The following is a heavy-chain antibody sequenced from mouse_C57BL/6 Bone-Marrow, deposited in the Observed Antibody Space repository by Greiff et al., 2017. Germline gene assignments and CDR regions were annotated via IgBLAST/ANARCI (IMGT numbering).Heavy chain of an antibody. J-gene: IGHJ4*01. Sequence: QVQLKQSGPELVKPGASVTISCKASGYAFSSSWMNWVKQRPGKGLEWIGRIYPGDGDTNYNGKFKGKATLTADTSSSTVYIPLSRLTSEYSAVYFCAPLLSYWGQGTSGTVSS. CDR2: IYPGDGDT. CDR1: GYAFSSSW. CDR3: APLLSY. D-gene: IGHD2-1*01. V-gene: IGHV1-82*01.